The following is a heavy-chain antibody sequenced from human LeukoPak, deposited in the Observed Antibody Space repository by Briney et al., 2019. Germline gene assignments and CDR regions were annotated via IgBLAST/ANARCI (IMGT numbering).Heavy chain of an antibody. CDR2: ISSSSSYI. CDR3: ARDSDTMIVVVNAFGY. Sequence: GGSLGLSCAASGFTFSSYSMNWVRQAPGKGLEWVSSISSSSSYIYYADSVKGRFTISRDNAKNSLYLQMNSLRAEDTAVYYCARDSDTMIVVVNAFGYWGQGTLVTVSS. CDR1: GFTFSSYS. J-gene: IGHJ4*02. V-gene: IGHV3-21*01. D-gene: IGHD3-22*01.